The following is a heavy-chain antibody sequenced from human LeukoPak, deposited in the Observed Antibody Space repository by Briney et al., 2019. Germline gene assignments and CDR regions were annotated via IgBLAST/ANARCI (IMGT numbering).Heavy chain of an antibody. CDR3: VRNRSPPGYSSGCYWFDP. Sequence: SCRTSSYSCSTCDINGVGRATGREGQWLIGMNPPSGNTGYAQKFQGRDTMTRHTSISTAYMELSSLRSEDTAVYYCVRNRSPPGYSSGCYWFDPWGQGTLVTVSS. CDR1: SYSCSTCD. V-gene: IGHV1-8*01. D-gene: IGHD6-19*01. CDR2: MNPPSGNT. J-gene: IGHJ5*02.